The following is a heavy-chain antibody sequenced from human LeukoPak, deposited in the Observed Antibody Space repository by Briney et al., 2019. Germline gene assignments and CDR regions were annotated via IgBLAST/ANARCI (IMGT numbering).Heavy chain of an antibody. CDR1: GGSFSGYY. D-gene: IGHD2-21*01. V-gene: IGHV4-34*01. CDR3: AREVRGGGKFDY. Sequence: SETLSLTCAVYGGSFSGYYWSWIRQPPGKGLEWIGEINHSGSTNYNPSLKSRVTISVDTSKNQFSLKLSSVTAANTAVYYCAREVRGGGKFDYWGQGTLVTVSS. CDR2: INHSGST. J-gene: IGHJ4*02.